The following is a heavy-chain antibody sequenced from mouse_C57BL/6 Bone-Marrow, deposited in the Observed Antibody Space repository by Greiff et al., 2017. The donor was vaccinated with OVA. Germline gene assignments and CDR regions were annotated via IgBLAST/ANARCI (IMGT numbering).Heavy chain of an antibody. D-gene: IGHD3-1*01. CDR1: GYTFTDYE. CDR2: IDPETGGT. Sequence: VQLQQSGAELVRPGASVTLSCKASGYTFTDYEMHWVKQTPVHGLEWIGAIDPETGGTAYNQKFKGKDILTADKSSSTAYMELRRLTSEDSAVDYCTRIGLLHYFDYWCQGTTLTVSS. J-gene: IGHJ2*01. V-gene: IGHV1-15*01. CDR3: TRIGLLHYFDY.